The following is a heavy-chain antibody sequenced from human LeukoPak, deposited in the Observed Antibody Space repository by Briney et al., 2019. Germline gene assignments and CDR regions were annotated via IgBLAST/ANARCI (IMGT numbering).Heavy chain of an antibody. CDR3: ARSYGDYVCLYDY. D-gene: IGHD4-17*01. CDR2: INPNSGGT. Sequence: VASVKVSCKASGYTFTGYYMHWVRQAPGQVLEWMGWINPNSGGTNYAQKFQGRVTMTRDTSISTAYMELSRLRSDDTAVYYCARSYGDYVCLYDYWGQGILVTVSS. J-gene: IGHJ4*02. V-gene: IGHV1-2*02. CDR1: GYTFTGYY.